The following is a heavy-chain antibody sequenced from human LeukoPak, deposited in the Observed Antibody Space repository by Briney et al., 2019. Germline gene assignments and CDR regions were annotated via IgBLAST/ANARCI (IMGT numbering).Heavy chain of an antibody. J-gene: IGHJ3*02. V-gene: IGHV4-4*07. Sequence: SETLSLTCTVSGGSISSYYWSWIRQPAGKGLEWIGRIYTSGSTNYNPSLKSRVTMSVDTSKNQFSLKLSSVTAADTAVYYCARPRTGYDILTGYYTPDAFDIWGQGTMVTVSS. CDR1: GGSISSYY. D-gene: IGHD3-9*01. CDR2: IYTSGST. CDR3: ARPRTGYDILTGYYTPDAFDI.